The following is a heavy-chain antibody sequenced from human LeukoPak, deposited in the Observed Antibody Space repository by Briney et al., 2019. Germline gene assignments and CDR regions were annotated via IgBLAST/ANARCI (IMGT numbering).Heavy chain of an antibody. J-gene: IGHJ4*02. V-gene: IGHV3-30*18. CDR1: GFTFSSYG. D-gene: IGHD3-3*01. Sequence: GRSLRLSCAASGFTFSSYGMHWVRQAPGKGLEWVAVISYDGSNKYYADSVKGRFTISRDNSKNTLYLQMNSLRAEDTAVYYCAKDHDFWSGYLDYWGQGTLVTVSS. CDR3: AKDHDFWSGYLDY. CDR2: ISYDGSNK.